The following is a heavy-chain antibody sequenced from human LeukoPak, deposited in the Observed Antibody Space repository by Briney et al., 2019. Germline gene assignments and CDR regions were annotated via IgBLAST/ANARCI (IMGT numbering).Heavy chain of an antibody. J-gene: IGHJ4*02. Sequence: GGSLRLSCAASGITVNDIFMIWLPQAPGEGPEGVSAIYSGGDTKYADSVKGRFTTSRDNSQSTVYLQMNSLRAEDTAVYYCARDPPGGGYWGQGTLVTVSS. CDR3: ARDPPGGGY. CDR1: GITVNDIF. D-gene: IGHD1-14*01. V-gene: IGHV3-66*02. CDR2: IYSGGDT.